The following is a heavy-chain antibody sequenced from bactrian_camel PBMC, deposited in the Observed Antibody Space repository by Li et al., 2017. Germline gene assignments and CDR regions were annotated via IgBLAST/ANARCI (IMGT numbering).Heavy chain of an antibody. CDR1: ANTYSTDC. J-gene: IGHJ6*01. CDR2: MNTEGHR. V-gene: IGHV3S53*01. Sequence: QLVESGGGSVQTGGSLRLSCAASANTYSTDCMGWFRQVPGKDPQEVALMNTEGHRRYSPSVEGRFTISRGSADNTLYLQMNSLKPEDTAMYYCAADRQASGYCIRDTPEILVTGARGPRSPSP. CDR3: AADRQASGYCIRDTPEILVT. D-gene: IGHD2*01.